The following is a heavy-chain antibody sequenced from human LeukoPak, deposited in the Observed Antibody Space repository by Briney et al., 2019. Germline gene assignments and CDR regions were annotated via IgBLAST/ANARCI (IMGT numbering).Heavy chain of an antibody. D-gene: IGHD2-15*01. J-gene: IGHJ5*01. CDR1: GGSISSYY. CDR2: IYYTGSI. V-gene: IGHV4-59*01. Sequence: SETLSLTCTVSGGSISSYYWSWIRQPPGKGLEWIGYIYYTGSINYNPSLKSRVTMSVDTSRNQFSLKLSSVTAADTAVYYCARAVVDVTVNWFDSWGQGTLVTVSS. CDR3: ARAVVDVTVNWFDS.